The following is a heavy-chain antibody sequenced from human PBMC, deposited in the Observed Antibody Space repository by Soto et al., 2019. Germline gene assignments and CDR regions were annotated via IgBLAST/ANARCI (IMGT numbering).Heavy chain of an antibody. V-gene: IGHV3-23*01. CDR2: ISGSGGST. CDR1: GFTFSSYA. Sequence: GGSLRLSCAASGFTFSSYAMSWVRQAPGKGLEWVSAISGSGGSTYYADSVKGRFTISRDNSKNTLYLQMNSLRAEDTAVYNCAKSVQLLFPHYYYYGMDVWGQGTTVTVSS. D-gene: IGHD2-2*01. CDR3: AKSVQLLFPHYYYYGMDV. J-gene: IGHJ6*02.